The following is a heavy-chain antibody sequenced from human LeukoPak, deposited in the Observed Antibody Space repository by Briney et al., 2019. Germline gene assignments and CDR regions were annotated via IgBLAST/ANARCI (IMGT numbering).Heavy chain of an antibody. V-gene: IGHV1-69*13. CDR1: VGTFSSYA. J-gene: IGHJ4*02. CDR2: IIPIFGTA. Sequence: ASVKVSYKASVGTFSSYAISWVRQAPGQGLEWMGGIIPIFGTANYAQKFEGRVTITADESTSTAYMELSSLRSEDTAVYYCARADRSAFDYWGQGTLVTVSS. CDR3: ARADRSAFDY. D-gene: IGHD2-15*01.